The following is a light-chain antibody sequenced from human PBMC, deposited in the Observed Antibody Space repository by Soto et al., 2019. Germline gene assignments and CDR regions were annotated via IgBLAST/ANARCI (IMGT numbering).Light chain of an antibody. CDR3: CSYAGRSTWDVV. J-gene: IGLJ2*01. Sequence: QSALTQPRSVSGSPGQSVTISCTGTNSDVGGYNFVSWYQQLPGKAPKLMISAVSQRPSGVPDRFSGSKSGNTASLTISGLQADDEADYFCCSYAGRSTWDVVFGGGTQLTVL. V-gene: IGLV2-11*01. CDR1: NSDVGGYNF. CDR2: AVS.